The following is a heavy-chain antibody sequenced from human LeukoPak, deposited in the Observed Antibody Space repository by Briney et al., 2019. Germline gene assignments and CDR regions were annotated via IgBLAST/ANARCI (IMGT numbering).Heavy chain of an antibody. CDR2: IYYSGST. J-gene: IGHJ5*02. V-gene: IGHV4-61*01. D-gene: IGHD6-19*01. CDR3: ARGRYSSGWYVRGMHWFDP. CDR1: GGSVSSGSYY. Sequence: SETLSLTCTVSGGSVSSGSYYWSWIRQPLGKGLEWIGYIYYSGSTNYNPSLKSRVTISVDTSKNQFSLKLSSVTAADTAVYYCARGRYSSGWYVRGMHWFDPWGQGTLVTVSS.